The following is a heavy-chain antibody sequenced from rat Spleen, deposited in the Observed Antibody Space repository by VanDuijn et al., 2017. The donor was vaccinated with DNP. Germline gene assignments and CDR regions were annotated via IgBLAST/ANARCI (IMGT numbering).Heavy chain of an antibody. J-gene: IGHJ4*01. Sequence: EVLLVESDGGLVQPGRSLKLSCAVSGFTFNDYYMAWIRQAPGKGLEWVASISSTGDNTYYSDSVKGRFSISRDNAKSSLYLQMDSLRSEDTATYYCTTGQNYDVPMDAWGQGASVTVSS. CDR1: GFTFNDYY. CDR2: ISSTGDNT. D-gene: IGHD1-12*01. V-gene: IGHV5-20*01. CDR3: TTGQNYDVPMDA.